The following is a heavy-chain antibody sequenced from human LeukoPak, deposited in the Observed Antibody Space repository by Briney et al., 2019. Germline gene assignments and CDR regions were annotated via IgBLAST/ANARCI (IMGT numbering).Heavy chain of an antibody. Sequence: GGSLRLSCAASGFTFRDYYMSWIRQAPGKGLEWVSYISSSGSTIYYADSVKGRFTISRDNAKNSLYLQMNSLRAEDTAVYYCARDLGRKWFGDPGDYWGQGTLVTVSS. CDR3: ARDLGRKWFGDPGDY. CDR2: ISSSGSTI. CDR1: GFTFRDYY. J-gene: IGHJ4*02. V-gene: IGHV3-11*01. D-gene: IGHD3-10*01.